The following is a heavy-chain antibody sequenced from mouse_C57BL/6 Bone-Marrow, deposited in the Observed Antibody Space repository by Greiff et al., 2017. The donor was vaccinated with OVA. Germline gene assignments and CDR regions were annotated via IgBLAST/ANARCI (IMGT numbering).Heavy chain of an antibody. V-gene: IGHV1-78*01. CDR1: GYTFTDHT. Sequence: VQGVESDAELVKPGASVKISCKVSGYTFTDHTIHWMKQRPEQGLEWIGYIYPRDGSTKYNEKFKGKATLTADKSSSTAYMQLNSLTSEDSAVYCCAREVIYYDYERYWYFDVWGTGTTVTVSS. D-gene: IGHD2-4*01. CDR3: AREVIYYDYERYWYFDV. CDR2: IYPRDGST. J-gene: IGHJ1*03.